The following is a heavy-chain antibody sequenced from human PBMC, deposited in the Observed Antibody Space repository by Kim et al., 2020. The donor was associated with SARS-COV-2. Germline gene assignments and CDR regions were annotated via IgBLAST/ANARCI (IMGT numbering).Heavy chain of an antibody. Sequence: GGSLRLSCAASGFTFSSYSMNWVRQAPGKGLEWVSSISSSSSYIYYADSVKGRFTISRDNAKNSLYLQMNSLRAEDTAVYYCARESFNFWSGYFNWYFDHWGHGTLVTVSS. V-gene: IGHV3-21*01. D-gene: IGHD3-3*01. CDR3: ARESFNFWSGYFNWYFDH. CDR2: ISSSSSYI. CDR1: GFTFSSYS. J-gene: IGHJ2*01.